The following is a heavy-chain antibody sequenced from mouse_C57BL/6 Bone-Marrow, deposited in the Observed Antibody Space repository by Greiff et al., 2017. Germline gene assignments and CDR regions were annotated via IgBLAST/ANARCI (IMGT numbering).Heavy chain of an antibody. J-gene: IGHJ4*01. CDR3: AAYGFYAMDY. CDR2: INPGSGGT. CDR1: GYAFTNYL. D-gene: IGHD1-1*01. V-gene: IGHV1-54*01. Sequence: VQLQQSGAELVRPGTSVKVSCKASGYAFTNYLIEWVKQRPGQGLEWIGVINPGSGGTNYNEKFKGKATLTADKSSSTAYMQLSSLTSEDSAVYFCAAYGFYAMDYRGQGTSVTVSS.